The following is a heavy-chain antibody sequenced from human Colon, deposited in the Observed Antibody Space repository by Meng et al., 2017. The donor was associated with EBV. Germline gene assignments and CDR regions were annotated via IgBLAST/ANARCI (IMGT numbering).Heavy chain of an antibody. V-gene: IGHV4-30-2*01. CDR3: ARDTSTWGNKGPDH. Sequence: QLPLRESGSGLVKPSQTRSLTCFVAGDSVTNGGYSWSWIRQPPGKGLEWIGYIYHSGSTKYNPSLKSRVTISVDTSKNQFSLKLSSVTAADTAVYYCARDTSTWGNKGPDHWGQGILVTVSS. J-gene: IGHJ4*02. D-gene: IGHD7-27*01. CDR2: IYHSGST. CDR1: GDSVTNGGYS.